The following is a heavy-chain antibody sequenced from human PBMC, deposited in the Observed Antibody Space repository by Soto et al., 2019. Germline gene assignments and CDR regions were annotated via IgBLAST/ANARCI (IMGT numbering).Heavy chain of an antibody. Sequence: EVQLLESGGGLVQPGGSLRLSCAASGFTFSSYAMSWVRQAPGKGLEWVSAISGSGGSTYYADSVKGRFTISRDNSKNTLYLQMNSLRAEDTAVYYCAKPPDYGDYVLLQVGWFDPWGQGTLVTVSS. V-gene: IGHV3-23*01. CDR3: AKPPDYGDYVLLQVGWFDP. J-gene: IGHJ5*02. CDR2: ISGSGGST. D-gene: IGHD4-17*01. CDR1: GFTFSSYA.